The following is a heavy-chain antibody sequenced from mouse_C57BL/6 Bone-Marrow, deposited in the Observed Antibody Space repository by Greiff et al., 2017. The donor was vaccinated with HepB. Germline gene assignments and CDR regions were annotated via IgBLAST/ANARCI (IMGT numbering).Heavy chain of an antibody. V-gene: IGHV14-4*01. CDR3: TLIYYYGSSHDY. CDR1: GFNIKDDY. J-gene: IGHJ2*01. Sequence: EVQLQQSGAELVRPGASVKLSCTASGFNIKDDYMHWVKQRPEQGLEWIGWIDPENGDTEYASKFQGKATITAYTSSNTAYLQLSSLTSEDTAVYYCTLIYYYGSSHDYWGQGTTLTVSS. CDR2: IDPENGDT. D-gene: IGHD1-1*01.